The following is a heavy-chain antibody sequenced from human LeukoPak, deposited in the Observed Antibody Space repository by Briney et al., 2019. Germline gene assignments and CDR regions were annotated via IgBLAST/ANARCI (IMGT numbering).Heavy chain of an antibody. CDR1: GYTFTSYY. D-gene: IGHD3-9*01. CDR2: INPSGGST. Sequence: GASVKVSCKASGYTFTSYYMHWVRQALGQGLEWMGIINPSGGSTSYAQKFQGRVTMTRDTSTSTVYMELSSLRSEDTAVYYCARDTLGDFDWSYYFDYWGQGTLVTVSS. V-gene: IGHV1-46*01. CDR3: ARDTLGDFDWSYYFDY. J-gene: IGHJ4*02.